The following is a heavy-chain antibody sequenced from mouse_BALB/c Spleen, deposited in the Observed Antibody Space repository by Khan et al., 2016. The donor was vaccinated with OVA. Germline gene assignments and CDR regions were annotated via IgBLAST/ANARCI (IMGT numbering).Heavy chain of an antibody. CDR3: VRGYYGDPFAY. D-gene: IGHD2-13*01. V-gene: IGHV5-4*02. J-gene: IGHJ3*01. Sequence: EVELVESGGGLVKPGGSLTLSCAASGFTFSDYYMYWVRQTPEKRLEWVATISDGGSYIYYLASVKGRFTISRDDAEHNLNLQMSSLKSEDTAMYYCVRGYYGDPFAYWGQGTLVTVSA. CDR1: GFTFSDYY. CDR2: ISDGGSYI.